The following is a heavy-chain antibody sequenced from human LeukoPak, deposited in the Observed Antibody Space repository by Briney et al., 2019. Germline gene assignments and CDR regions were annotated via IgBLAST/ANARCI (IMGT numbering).Heavy chain of an antibody. J-gene: IGHJ4*02. Sequence: ASVKVSCKASGYTFTGYYMHWVRQAPGQGLEWMGRINPNSGGTNYAQKFQGRVTMTRDTSISTAYMELGRLRSDDTVVYYCARLYNWNYFQPAGYWGQGTLVTVSS. CDR1: GYTFTGYY. D-gene: IGHD1-7*01. V-gene: IGHV1-2*05. CDR3: ARLYNWNYFQPAGY. CDR2: INPNSGGT.